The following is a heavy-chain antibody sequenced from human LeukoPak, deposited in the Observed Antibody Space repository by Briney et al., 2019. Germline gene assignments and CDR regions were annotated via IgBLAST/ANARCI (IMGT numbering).Heavy chain of an antibody. CDR1: GYSISSGYY. V-gene: IGHV4-38-2*01. CDR2: IYHSGST. CDR3: ARGSHYYYGMDV. J-gene: IGHJ6*04. Sequence: SETLSLTCAVSGYSISSGYYWGWIRQPPGKGLEWIGSIYHSGSTYYDPSLKSRVTISVDTSKNQSSLKLSSVTAADTAVYYCARGSHYYYGMDVWGKGTTVTVSS.